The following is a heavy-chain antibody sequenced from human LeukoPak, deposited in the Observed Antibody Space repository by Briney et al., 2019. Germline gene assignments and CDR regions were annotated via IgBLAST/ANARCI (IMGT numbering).Heavy chain of an antibody. J-gene: IGHJ4*02. CDR1: GFTFSSYA. D-gene: IGHD3-22*01. Sequence: GGSLRPSCAASGFTFSSYAMHWVRQGPGKGLEWLAIISYDGRNNHYGDSVKGRFTISRDNSENTLHLQMNSLRAEDTAVYYCAKLGFDSSGSHTLFDYWGQGTQVTVSS. CDR2: ISYDGRNN. CDR3: AKLGFDSSGSHTLFDY. V-gene: IGHV3-30*18.